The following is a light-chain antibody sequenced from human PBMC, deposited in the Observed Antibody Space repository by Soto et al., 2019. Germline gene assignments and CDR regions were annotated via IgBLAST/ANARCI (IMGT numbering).Light chain of an antibody. CDR2: DVS. CDR3: QHYNSYSEA. Sequence: DIKITQSPSTLSASVGDRDTITCRASQSVSDWLAWYQQKPGKAPKLLIYDVSNLESGVPSRFSGSGSGTEFTLTISSLQPDDFATYYCQHYNSYSEAFGQGTKVDIK. V-gene: IGKV1-5*01. J-gene: IGKJ1*01. CDR1: QSVSDW.